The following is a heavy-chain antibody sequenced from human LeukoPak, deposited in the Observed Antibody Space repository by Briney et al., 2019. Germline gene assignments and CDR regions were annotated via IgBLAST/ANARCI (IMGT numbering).Heavy chain of an antibody. J-gene: IGHJ4*02. V-gene: IGHV7-4-1*02. CDR1: GYTFTSYA. D-gene: IGHD6-19*01. CDR2: MNANTGNQ. CDR3: ARRRVYSSGWYWDY. Sequence: ASVKVSCKASGYTFTSYAINWVRQAPGQGLEWMGWMNANTGNQTYAQGFTGRFVFSLDTSVSTAYLQISSLKAEDTAVYYCARRRVYSSGWYWDYWGQGTLVTVSS.